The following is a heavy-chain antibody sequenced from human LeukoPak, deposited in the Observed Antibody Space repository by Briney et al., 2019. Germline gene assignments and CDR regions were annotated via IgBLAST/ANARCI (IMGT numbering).Heavy chain of an antibody. Sequence: PGGSLRLSCADSGFTFSGYWMNWVRQARGKGLEWVANINQNGGEKYYVDSVKGRFTISRDNGKNSLYLQMNSLRAEDTAVYYCARYRHLGYWGQGTLVTVSS. CDR3: ARYRHLGY. V-gene: IGHV3-7*01. CDR2: INQNGGEK. J-gene: IGHJ4*02. CDR1: GFTFSGYW.